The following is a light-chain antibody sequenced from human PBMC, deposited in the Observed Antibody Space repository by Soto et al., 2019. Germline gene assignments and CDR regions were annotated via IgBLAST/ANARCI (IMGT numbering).Light chain of an antibody. Sequence: IQLTKPPSSLSAPVLHRVTLTCRASQSIISYLNWYQQKPGKAPKLLIYAASSWQSGVPARFSGSGSGTDFTLTISSLQPEDFATYYCQQANSFPPSTFGQGTKVDIK. V-gene: IGKV1-12*01. CDR2: AAS. CDR1: QSIISY. CDR3: QQANSFPPST. J-gene: IGKJ1*01.